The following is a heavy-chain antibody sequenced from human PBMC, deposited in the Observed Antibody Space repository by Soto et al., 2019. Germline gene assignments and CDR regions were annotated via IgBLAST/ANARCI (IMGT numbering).Heavy chain of an antibody. Sequence: SVKVSCKASGGSFSTYGINWVRLAPGQGLEWMGGIIPKFGTTNYAQKFRGRGTITADESTNTAYMELNYLRSEDTAVYFCAREFDPYYGGNSLSLDYWCPGTLVTVS. D-gene: IGHD4-17*01. CDR3: AREFDPYYGGNSLSLDY. CDR1: GGSFSTYG. CDR2: IIPKFGTT. V-gene: IGHV1-69*13. J-gene: IGHJ4*02.